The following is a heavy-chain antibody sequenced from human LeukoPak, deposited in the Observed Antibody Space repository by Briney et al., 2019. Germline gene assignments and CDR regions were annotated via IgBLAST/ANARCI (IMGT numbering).Heavy chain of an antibody. J-gene: IGHJ4*02. D-gene: IGHD3-3*02. Sequence: SGFTFSTFXXNWVRQSXXKXXEWVSSISSSSSYIYYADSVKGRFTISRDNAKNSLYLQMNSLRAEDTAVYYCAGDDISPKSDRWGQGTLVIVSS. V-gene: IGHV3-21*01. CDR3: AGDDISPKSDR. CDR2: ISSSSSYI. CDR1: GFTFSTFX.